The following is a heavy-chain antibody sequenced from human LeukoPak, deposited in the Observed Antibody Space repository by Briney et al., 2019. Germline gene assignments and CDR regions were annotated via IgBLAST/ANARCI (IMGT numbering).Heavy chain of an antibody. J-gene: IGHJ5*02. CDR2: IYYSGST. CDR1: GGSISSSSYY. D-gene: IGHD3-10*01. CDR3: ARDYYGSGSYRRFDP. V-gene: IGHV4-39*07. Sequence: SETLSLTCTVSGGSISSSSYYWGWIRQPPGKGLEWIGSIYYSGSTNYNPSLKSRVTISVDKSKNQFSLKLSSVTAADTAVYYCARDYYGSGSYRRFDPWGQGTLVTVSS.